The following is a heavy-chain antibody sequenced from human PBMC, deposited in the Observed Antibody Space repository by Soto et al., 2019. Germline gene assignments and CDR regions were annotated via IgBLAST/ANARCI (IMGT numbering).Heavy chain of an antibody. J-gene: IGHJ6*02. CDR3: ARDTDYYDSSGYSPYYYGMDV. CDR2: ISYAGSKK. Sequence: HVQLVESGGGVVQPGRSLRLSCAASGFTFSSHAMHWVRQAPGKGLEWVAVISYAGSKKYYADSVKGRFTISRDNSKNTLYLQMNSRRAEDTAVFYCARDTDYYDSSGYSPYYYGMDVWGQGTTVTVSS. V-gene: IGHV3-30-3*01. D-gene: IGHD3-22*01. CDR1: GFTFSSHA.